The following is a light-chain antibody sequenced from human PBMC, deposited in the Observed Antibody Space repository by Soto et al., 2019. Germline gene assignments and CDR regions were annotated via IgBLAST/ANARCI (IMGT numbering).Light chain of an antibody. CDR3: QSYDSSLSGSV. V-gene: IGLV1-40*01. CDR2: VNN. Sequence: HSVLTQPPSVSGAPGQRVTISCTGSSSNIGAGYDVHWYQQLPGTAPKLLIYVNNNRPSGVPDRFSGSKSGTSASLAITGLQAEDEADYYCQSYDSSLSGSVFGGGTKLTVL. CDR1: SSNIGAGYD. J-gene: IGLJ2*01.